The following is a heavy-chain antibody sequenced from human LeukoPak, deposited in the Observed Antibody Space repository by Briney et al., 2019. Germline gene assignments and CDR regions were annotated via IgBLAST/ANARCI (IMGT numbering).Heavy chain of an antibody. D-gene: IGHD6-13*01. CDR2: IRHDESKK. V-gene: IGHV3-30*02. J-gene: IGHJ4*01. Sequence: GGSLRLSCAASGFIFSKNGMHWVRQAPGKGLEWVAFIRHDESKKYYADSVKGRFTISRDNSKNTLSLQMNSLRADDTAVYYCARGHGSWYRYWGQEPWSPSPQ. CDR1: GFIFSKNG. CDR3: ARGHGSWYRY.